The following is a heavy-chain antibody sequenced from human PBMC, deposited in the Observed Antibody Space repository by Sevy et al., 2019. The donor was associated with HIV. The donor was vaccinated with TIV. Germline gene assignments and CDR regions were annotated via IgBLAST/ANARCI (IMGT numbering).Heavy chain of an antibody. V-gene: IGHV3-7*01. CDR3: ARVPIISRTGSFDGFDI. D-gene: IGHD1-1*01. Sequence: GGSLRLSCAASGFSLGTYWMSWVRQAPGKGLEWVANIKQDGSQKYYVDSVEGRFSISRDNAKNSLYLHMNSLRAEDTAVYYCARVPIISRTGSFDGFDIWGQWATLTVSS. J-gene: IGHJ3*02. CDR1: GFSLGTYW. CDR2: IKQDGSQK.